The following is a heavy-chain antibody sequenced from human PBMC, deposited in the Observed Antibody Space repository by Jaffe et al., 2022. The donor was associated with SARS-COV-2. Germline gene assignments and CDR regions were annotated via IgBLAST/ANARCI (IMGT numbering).Heavy chain of an antibody. D-gene: IGHD1-26*01. Sequence: EVQLVESGGGLVQPGGSLRLSCAASGFTFSSYSMSWVRQAPGKGLEWVSDFSPRTTTIYYADSVKGRFTISRDNAKNSLYLQMNSLRDEDTAVYYCARVNRGNLQEFFDYWGQGTLVTVSS. CDR1: GFTFSSYS. J-gene: IGHJ4*02. V-gene: IGHV3-48*02. CDR3: ARVNRGNLQEFFDY. CDR2: FSPRTTTI.